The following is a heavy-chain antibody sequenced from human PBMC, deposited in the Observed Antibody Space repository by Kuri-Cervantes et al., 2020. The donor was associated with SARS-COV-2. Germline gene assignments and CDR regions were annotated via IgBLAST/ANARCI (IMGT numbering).Heavy chain of an antibody. V-gene: IGHV4-38-2*02. Sequence: SETLSLTCAASGYSISSGYYWGWIRQPPGKGLEWIGSIYHSGSTYYNPSLKSRVTISVDTSKNQFSLKLSSVTAADTAVYYCARDHRGKNWNHRTFWYFDLWGRGTLVTVSS. CDR3: ARDHRGKNWNHRTFWYFDL. J-gene: IGHJ2*01. D-gene: IGHD1-14*01. CDR1: GYSISSGYY. CDR2: IYHSGST.